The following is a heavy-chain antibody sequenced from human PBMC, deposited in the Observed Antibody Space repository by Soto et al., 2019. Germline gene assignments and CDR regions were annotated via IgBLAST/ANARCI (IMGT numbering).Heavy chain of an antibody. Sequence: PSETLSLTCTVSGGSVSSGSYYWRWIRQPPGKGLEWIGYIYYSGSTNYNPTLKSRVTISIDTSKNQFSLKLSSVTAADTAVYYCAREADTYFDYWGQGTLVTVSS. J-gene: IGHJ4*02. V-gene: IGHV4-61*01. CDR1: GGSVSSGSYY. CDR2: IYYSGST. CDR3: AREADTYFDY. D-gene: IGHD5-18*01.